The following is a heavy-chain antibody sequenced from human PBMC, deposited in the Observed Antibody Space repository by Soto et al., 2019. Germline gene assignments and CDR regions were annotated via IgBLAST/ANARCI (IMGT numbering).Heavy chain of an antibody. CDR2: VYPGDSDI. V-gene: IGHV5-51*01. CDR1: GYTFTGYW. Sequence: GESLKISCMGSGYTFTGYWIGWVRQMPGKGLEWMGIVYPGDSDIRYSPSFRGQVTISIDKSVSTAYLQWNSLKASDTAMYYCARALTGTIHPHYFDYWGQGTLVTVSS. J-gene: IGHJ4*02. CDR3: ARALTGTIHPHYFDY. D-gene: IGHD1-7*01.